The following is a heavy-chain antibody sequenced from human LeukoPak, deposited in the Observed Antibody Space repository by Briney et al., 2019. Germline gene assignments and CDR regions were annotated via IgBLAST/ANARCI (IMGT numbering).Heavy chain of an antibody. D-gene: IGHD3-22*01. CDR1: GGSIISNY. J-gene: IGHJ6*03. CDR3: AGLKFYDSTGYSPGYYMDV. CDR2: IYGSGIT. V-gene: IGHV4-4*07. Sequence: SETLSLTCTVSGGSIISNYWSWIRQSAGTGLEWIGRIYGSGITDYNPSLKSRVTMSLDTSRMQFSLRLTSVTAADTAVYYCAGLKFYDSTGYSPGYYMDVWGKGTTVSVFS.